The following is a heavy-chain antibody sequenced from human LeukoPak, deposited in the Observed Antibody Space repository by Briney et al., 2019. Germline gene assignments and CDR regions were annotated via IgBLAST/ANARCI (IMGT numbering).Heavy chain of an antibody. D-gene: IGHD3-16*02. CDR3: ARGLSANPTWFDP. Sequence: GSSVKVSCKASGGTFSSYAVSWVRQAPGQGLEWMGGIIPIFGTANYAQKFQGRVTITADESTSTAYMELSSLRSEDTAVYYCARGLSANPTWFDPWGQGTLVTVSS. J-gene: IGHJ5*02. CDR2: IIPIFGTA. CDR1: GGTFSSYA. V-gene: IGHV1-69*01.